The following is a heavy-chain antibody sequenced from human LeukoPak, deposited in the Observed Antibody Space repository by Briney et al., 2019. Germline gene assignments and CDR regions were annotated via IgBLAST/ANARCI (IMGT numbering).Heavy chain of an antibody. V-gene: IGHV4-34*01. Sequence: SETLSLTCAVYGGSFSGYYWSWIRQPPGKGLEWIGEINHSGSTNYNPSLKSRVTISVDTSKNQFPLKLSSVTAADTAVYYCARGPYSWSGYCYFDYWGQGTLVTVSS. CDR2: INHSGST. CDR3: ARGPYSWSGYCYFDY. D-gene: IGHD3-3*01. CDR1: GGSFSGYY. J-gene: IGHJ4*02.